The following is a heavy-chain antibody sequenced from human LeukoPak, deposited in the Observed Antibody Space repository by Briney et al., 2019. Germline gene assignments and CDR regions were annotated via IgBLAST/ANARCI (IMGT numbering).Heavy chain of an antibody. D-gene: IGHD3-10*01. V-gene: IGHV3-21*01. Sequence: GGSLRLSCAASGFTFSSYSMNWVRQAPGKGLEWVSSISSSSSYIYYADSVKGRFTISRDNAKNSLYLQMNSLRAEDTAVYYCAREGAFDITMVRGVSPRRAYGMDVWGQGTTVTVTS. CDR2: ISSSSSYI. CDR1: GFTFSSYS. J-gene: IGHJ6*02. CDR3: AREGAFDITMVRGVSPRRAYGMDV.